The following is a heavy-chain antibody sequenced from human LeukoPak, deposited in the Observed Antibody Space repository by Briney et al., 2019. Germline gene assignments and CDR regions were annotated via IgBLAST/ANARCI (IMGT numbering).Heavy chain of an antibody. CDR1: GFTFSTYW. CDR3: ARGHYGFDY. Sequence: GGSLRLSCAASGFTFSTYWMQLVRQAPGKGLVWVSRVNSDGSSTSFADSVKGRFTISRDNAKNTLYLQMNSLRAEDTAVYYCARGHYGFDYWGQGTLVTVSS. CDR2: VNSDGSST. V-gene: IGHV3-74*01. D-gene: IGHD3-10*01. J-gene: IGHJ4*02.